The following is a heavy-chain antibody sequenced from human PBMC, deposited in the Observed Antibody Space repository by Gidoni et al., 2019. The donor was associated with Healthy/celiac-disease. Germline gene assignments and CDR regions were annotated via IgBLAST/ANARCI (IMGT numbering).Heavy chain of an antibody. CDR3: AKVSPGVVITLDAFDI. D-gene: IGHD3-22*01. V-gene: IGHV3-23*01. J-gene: IGHJ3*02. CDR2: ISGSGGST. Sequence: EVQLLESGGGLVQPGGSLRLSCAASGFTFSSYAMSWVRQAPGKGLEWVSAISGSGGSTYYADSVKGRFTISRDNSKNTLYLQMNSLRAEDTAVYYCAKVSPGVVITLDAFDIWGQGTMVTVSS. CDR1: GFTFSSYA.